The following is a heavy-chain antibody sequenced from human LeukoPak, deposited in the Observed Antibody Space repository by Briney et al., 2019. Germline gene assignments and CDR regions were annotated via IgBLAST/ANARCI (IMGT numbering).Heavy chain of an antibody. CDR2: INPDSGGT. Sequence: ASVKVSCXASGYTFTGYYMHWVRQAPGQGLEWMGWINPDSGGTNYAQKFQGRVTMTRDTSISTAYMELSRLRSDDTAVYYCARDALGGGYPFDYYYYMDVWGKGTTVTVSS. D-gene: IGHD2-15*01. CDR1: GYTFTGYY. CDR3: ARDALGGGYPFDYYYYMDV. J-gene: IGHJ6*03. V-gene: IGHV1-2*02.